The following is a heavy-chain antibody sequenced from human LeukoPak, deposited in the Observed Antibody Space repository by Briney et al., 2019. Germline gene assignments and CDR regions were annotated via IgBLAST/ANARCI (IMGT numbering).Heavy chain of an antibody. CDR2: ISGSGGST. CDR1: GFTFSSYA. J-gene: IGHJ4*02. V-gene: IGHV3-23*01. D-gene: IGHD3-22*01. Sequence: GGSLRLSCAASGFTFSSYAMSWVRQAPGKGLRWVSAISGSGGSTYYADSVKGRFTISRDNSKNTLYLQMNSLRAGDTAVYYCAKDRLKTFYYDSSPSFDYWGQGTLVTVSS. CDR3: AKDRLKTFYYDSSPSFDY.